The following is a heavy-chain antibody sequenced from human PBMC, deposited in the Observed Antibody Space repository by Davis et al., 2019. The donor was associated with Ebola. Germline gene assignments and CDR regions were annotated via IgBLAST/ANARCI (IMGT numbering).Heavy chain of an antibody. Sequence: SETLSLTCSVSGGSISSHSWSWIRQPPGKGLEWIGYIYYSGTTKYNYNPSLKSRVTISVDASKNQFSLKLTSVTAADTAVYFCARGQESSYTVKWARFDSWGQGTLVTVSS. CDR1: GGSISSHS. V-gene: IGHV4-59*11. CDR2: IYYSGTTKY. D-gene: IGHD1-26*01. CDR3: ARGQESSYTVKWARFDS. J-gene: IGHJ4*02.